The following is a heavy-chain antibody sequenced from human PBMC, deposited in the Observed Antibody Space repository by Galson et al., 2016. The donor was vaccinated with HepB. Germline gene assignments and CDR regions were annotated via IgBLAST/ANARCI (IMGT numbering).Heavy chain of an antibody. CDR3: ARVIVVTSKSRFDP. D-gene: IGHD3-22*01. CDR2: IYYSGST. Sequence: SETLSLTCTVSGGSISSYYWSWIRQPPGKGLEWIGSIYYSGSTYYNPSLKSRVTISVDTSKNQFSLKLNSVTAADTAVYYCARVIVVTSKSRFDPWGQGTLVTVSS. CDR1: GGSISSYY. J-gene: IGHJ5*02. V-gene: IGHV4-59*05.